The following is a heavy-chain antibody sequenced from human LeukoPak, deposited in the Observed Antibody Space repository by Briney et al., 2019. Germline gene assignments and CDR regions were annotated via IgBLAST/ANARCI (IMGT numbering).Heavy chain of an antibody. D-gene: IGHD5-18*01. CDR1: GFTFSSYS. J-gene: IGHJ4*02. Sequence: GGSLRLSCAASGFTFSSYSMNWVRQAPGKGLEWISYISSGSTTIYYADSVKGRFTISRDNAKNSLYLQMNSLRAEDTAVYYCAPQRGFRLVERYFESWGQGTLVTVSS. CDR2: ISSGSTTI. V-gene: IGHV3-48*01. CDR3: APQRGFRLVERYFES.